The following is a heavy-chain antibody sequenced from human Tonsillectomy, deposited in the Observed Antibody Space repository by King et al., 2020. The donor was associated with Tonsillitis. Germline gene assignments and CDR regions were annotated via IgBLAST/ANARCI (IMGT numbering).Heavy chain of an antibody. CDR3: ARESRASYSSSGDDAFDI. D-gene: IGHD6-6*01. CDR2: ISSSSSYI. Sequence: VQLVESGGVLVKPGGSLRLSCAASGFTFSSYSMNWVRQAPGKGLEWVSSISSSSSYIYYADSVKGRFTISRDNAKNSLYLQMNSLRAEDTAVYYCARESRASYSSSGDDAFDIWGQGTMVTVSS. J-gene: IGHJ3*02. CDR1: GFTFSSYS. V-gene: IGHV3-21*01.